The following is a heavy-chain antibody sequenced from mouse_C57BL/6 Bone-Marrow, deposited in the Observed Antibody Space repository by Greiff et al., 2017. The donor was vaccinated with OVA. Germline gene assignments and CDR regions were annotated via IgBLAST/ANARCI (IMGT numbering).Heavy chain of an antibody. V-gene: IGHV5-4*01. J-gene: IGHJ3*01. Sequence: EVKVVESGGGLVKPGGSLKLSCAASGFTFSSYAMSWVRQTPEKRLEWVATISDGGSYTYYPDNVKGRFTISRDNAKNNLYLQMSHLKSEDTAMYYCARDYDGYYGFAYWGQGTLVTVSA. CDR3: ARDYDGYYGFAY. CDR1: GFTFSSYA. D-gene: IGHD2-3*01. CDR2: ISDGGSYT.